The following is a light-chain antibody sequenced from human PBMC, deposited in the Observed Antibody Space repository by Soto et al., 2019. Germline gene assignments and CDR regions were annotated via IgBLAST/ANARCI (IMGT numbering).Light chain of an antibody. Sequence: IHITHSPSTLSASIGVRHTIPWRASKDINKWLGWYQKYPEEATKLLIYVASSLESGVPSTFSGSGSGTEYTITISRLQPDDFANYYCQQYHTYRTFGQGTKVDIK. J-gene: IGKJ1*01. CDR3: QQYHTYRT. CDR2: VAS. CDR1: KDINKW. V-gene: IGKV1-5*01.